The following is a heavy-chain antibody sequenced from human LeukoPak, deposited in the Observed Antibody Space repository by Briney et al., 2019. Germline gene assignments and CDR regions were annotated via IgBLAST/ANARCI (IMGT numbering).Heavy chain of an antibody. CDR3: ARHESVYCSSTSCYVEAFDI. CDR2: IYYSGST. D-gene: IGHD2-2*01. Sequence: SETLSLTCTVSGGSISSKSYYWGWLRQPPGKGLEWIGSIYYSGSTYYNPSLKSRVTISVDTSKKQFSLKLSSVTAADTAVCYCARHESVYCSSTSCYVEAFDIWGQGTMVTVSP. CDR1: GGSISSKSYY. J-gene: IGHJ3*02. V-gene: IGHV4-39*01.